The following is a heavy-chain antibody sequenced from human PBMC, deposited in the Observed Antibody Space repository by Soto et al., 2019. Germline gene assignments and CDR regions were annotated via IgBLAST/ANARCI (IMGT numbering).Heavy chain of an antibody. CDR2: IFYTGST. CDR3: ARVGSSGWSPHY. J-gene: IGHJ4*02. CDR1: GGSISGHY. V-gene: IGHV4-59*11. D-gene: IGHD6-19*01. Sequence: LTCPVSGGSISGHYWIWIRQSPGKGLEWIGYIFYTGSTNYNPSLKSRVTLSVDTSKNQFSLRLSSVTAADTAVYYCARVGSSGWSPHYWGQGTLVTVSS.